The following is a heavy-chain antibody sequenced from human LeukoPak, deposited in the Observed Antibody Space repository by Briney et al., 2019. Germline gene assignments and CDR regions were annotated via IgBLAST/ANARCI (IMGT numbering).Heavy chain of an antibody. J-gene: IGHJ4*02. CDR1: GFTFSSYA. CDR3: ARLYCSSTSCYWSYFDY. CDR2: ISGSGGST. Sequence: PGGSLRLPCAASGFTFSSYAMSWVRQAPGKGLEWASAISGSGGSTYYADSVKGRFTISRDNAKNSLYLQMNSLRAEDTAVYYCARLYCSSTSCYWSYFDYWGQGTLVTVSS. D-gene: IGHD2-2*01. V-gene: IGHV3-23*01.